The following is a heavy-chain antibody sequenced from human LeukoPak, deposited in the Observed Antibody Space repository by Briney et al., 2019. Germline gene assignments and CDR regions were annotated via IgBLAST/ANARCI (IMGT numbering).Heavy chain of an antibody. J-gene: IGHJ6*03. CDR2: VDPEDGET. Sequence: GASVKVSCKVSGYTFTDYYMHWVQQAPGKGLEWMGLVDPEDGETIYAEKFQGRVTMTRNTSISTAYMELSSLRSEDTAVYYCARVGDGYNYDYYYMDVWGKGTTVTVSS. CDR3: ARVGDGYNYDYYYMDV. D-gene: IGHD5-24*01. V-gene: IGHV1-69-2*01. CDR1: GYTFTDYY.